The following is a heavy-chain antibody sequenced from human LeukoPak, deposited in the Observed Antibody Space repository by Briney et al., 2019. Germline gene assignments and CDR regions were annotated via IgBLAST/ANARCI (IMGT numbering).Heavy chain of an antibody. CDR3: ATLLKVAIGFGFDY. J-gene: IGHJ4*02. D-gene: IGHD5-12*01. Sequence: ASAKVSCKVSGYTLTELSMHWVRQAPGKGLEWMGGFDPEDGETIYAQKFQGRVTMTEDTSTDTAYMELSSLRSEDTAVYYCATLLKVAIGFGFDYWGQGTLVTVSS. CDR2: FDPEDGET. V-gene: IGHV1-24*01. CDR1: GYTLTELS.